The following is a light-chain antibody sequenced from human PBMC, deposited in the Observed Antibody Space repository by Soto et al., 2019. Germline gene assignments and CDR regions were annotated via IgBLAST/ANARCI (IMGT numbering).Light chain of an antibody. V-gene: IGKV3D-20*02. CDR2: GAS. CDR1: QSVSSSY. CDR3: QQRSNRLT. Sequence: EIGLTQSPGTLSLSPGERATLSCRASQSVSSSYSAWYQQKPRQAPRLLIYGASSRATGIPARLSGSASGTDFPLTISRLAPEDFAVYYCQQRSNRLTFGGGTKVDIK. J-gene: IGKJ4*01.